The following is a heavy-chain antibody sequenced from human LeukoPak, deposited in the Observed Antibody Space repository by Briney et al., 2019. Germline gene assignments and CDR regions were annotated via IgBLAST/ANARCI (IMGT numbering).Heavy chain of an antibody. V-gene: IGHV3-15*01. CDR3: TRLTRLSANGGP. D-gene: IGHD3-16*01. Sequence: GGSLRLSCAASGFTFSNAWMSWVRQAPGKGLEWVGRIKSKTDGGTTDYAAPVKGRFTISRDDSKNTLYLQMNSLKTEDTAVYYCTRLTRLSANGGPWGQGTLVTVSS. CDR1: GFTFSNAW. J-gene: IGHJ5*02. CDR2: IKSKTDGGTT.